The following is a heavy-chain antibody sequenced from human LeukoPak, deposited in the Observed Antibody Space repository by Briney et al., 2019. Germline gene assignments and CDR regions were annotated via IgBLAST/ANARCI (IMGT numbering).Heavy chain of an antibody. CDR1: GYTFTGYY. V-gene: IGHV1-2*02. CDR2: INPNSGGT. Sequence: GASVKVSCKASGYTFTGYYMHWVRQAPGQGLEWMGWINPNSGGTNYAQKFQGRVTMTRDTSISTAYMELSRLRSDDTAVYYCARDRRYSYGLVYYYYYMDVWGKGTTVTVSS. CDR3: ARDRRYSYGLVYYYYYMDV. J-gene: IGHJ6*03. D-gene: IGHD5-18*01.